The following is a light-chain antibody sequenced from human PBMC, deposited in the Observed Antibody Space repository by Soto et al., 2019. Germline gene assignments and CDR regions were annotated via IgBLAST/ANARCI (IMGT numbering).Light chain of an antibody. CDR2: DSS. V-gene: IGKV3-20*01. Sequence: EIVLTQSPGTLSLSPGERATLSCRASQTINNYEAWYQQKPGQAPRVLIYDSSIRATGVPDRFSGSGSGTDFTLTISRLEPEDFAVYYCQQYVDSPETFGGGTKVEIK. CDR3: QQYVDSPET. CDR1: QTINNY. J-gene: IGKJ4*01.